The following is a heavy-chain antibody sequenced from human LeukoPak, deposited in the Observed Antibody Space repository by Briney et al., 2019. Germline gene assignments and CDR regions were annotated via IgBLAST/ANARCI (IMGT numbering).Heavy chain of an antibody. CDR3: VKEGGSFLTWFDS. CDR2: LIDSGDTT. D-gene: IGHD2-15*01. J-gene: IGHJ5*01. CDR1: GFTFYNYA. V-gene: IGHV3-23*01. Sequence: PGGSLRLSCAASGFTFYNYAMSWVRQAPGKGLEWVSALIDSGDTTYYADSVKGRFTISRDNSKNTLILQMNSLTAEDTAIYYCVKEGGSFLTWFDSWGQGSLVTVSS.